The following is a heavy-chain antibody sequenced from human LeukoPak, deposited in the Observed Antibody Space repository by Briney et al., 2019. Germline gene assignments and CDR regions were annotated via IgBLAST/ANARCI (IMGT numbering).Heavy chain of an antibody. J-gene: IGHJ3*02. CDR3: ARHPSVSWPSYI. CDR1: GYSFNSYW. V-gene: IGHV5-51*01. CDR2: IYPGDSDT. Sequence: GESLKISFQGSGYSFNSYWNAWVRRMPGTGLEWMGIIYPGDSDTRYSPSFQGQVTISADKSISTAYLQWSSLGASDTAMYYCARHPSVSWPSYIWGPGTMLTVSS. D-gene: IGHD1-1*01.